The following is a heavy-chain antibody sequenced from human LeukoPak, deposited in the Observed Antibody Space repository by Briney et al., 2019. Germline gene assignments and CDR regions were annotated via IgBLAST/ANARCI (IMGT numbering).Heavy chain of an antibody. CDR1: GFTFSNYA. Sequence: GGSLRLSCAASGFTFSNYALNWVRQAPGKGLEWVSSISTGGGTAYYADSVKGRFTISRDNSKTTLYLQMNSLRAADTAVYFCAQGTSWINPYLYMDVWGKGTTVTVSS. D-gene: IGHD2-2*01. V-gene: IGHV3-23*01. CDR2: ISTGGGTA. CDR3: AQGTSWINPYLYMDV. J-gene: IGHJ6*03.